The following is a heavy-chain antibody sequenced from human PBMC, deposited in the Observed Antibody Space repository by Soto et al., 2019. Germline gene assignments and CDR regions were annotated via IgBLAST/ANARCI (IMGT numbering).Heavy chain of an antibody. D-gene: IGHD3-16*01. CDR3: SRGVVSADYFDY. CDR1: GFTVGDYA. J-gene: IGHJ4*02. V-gene: IGHV3-49*03. CDR2: LRSKAHGEST. Sequence: EVLVVESGGTLVQPGRSLTLSCTVSGFTVGDYAMTWFRQAPGKGLEWVGMLRSKAHGESTQYDASVRGRFSISRDDTNNIAFLQMNSLKIGDTGVYFCSRGVVSADYFDYWGQGTLVTVSS.